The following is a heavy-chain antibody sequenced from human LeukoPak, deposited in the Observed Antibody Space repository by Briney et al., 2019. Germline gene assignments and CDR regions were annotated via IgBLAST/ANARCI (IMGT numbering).Heavy chain of an antibody. J-gene: IGHJ3*02. D-gene: IGHD7-27*01. CDR1: GGSISSSSYY. V-gene: IGHV4-39*01. Sequence: PSETLSLTCTVSGGSISSSSYYWGWIRQPPGKGLEWIGSIYYSGSPSYNPSLQSRVTISVDTSKNQFSLKLSSVTAADTAVYYCARHSSLLGAFDIWGQGTMVTVSS. CDR2: IYYSGSP. CDR3: ARHSSLLGAFDI.